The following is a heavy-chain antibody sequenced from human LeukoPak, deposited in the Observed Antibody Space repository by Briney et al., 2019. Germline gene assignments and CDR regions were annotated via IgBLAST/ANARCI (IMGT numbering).Heavy chain of an antibody. CDR3: ARWAGYGDS. V-gene: IGHV3-23*01. CDR2: LGISGDYS. CDR1: GFTFSRND. J-gene: IGHJ4*02. D-gene: IGHD5-12*01. Sequence: GGSLRLSCAASGFTFSRNDMDWVRQAPGKGLQWVSSLGISGDYSWYAGSVKGRFTISRDVSKNTLYLQMNSLRAEDTAVYYCARWAGYGDSWGQGTLVTVSS.